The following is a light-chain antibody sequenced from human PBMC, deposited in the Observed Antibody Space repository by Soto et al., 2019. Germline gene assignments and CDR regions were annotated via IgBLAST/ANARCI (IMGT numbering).Light chain of an antibody. J-gene: IGKJ1*01. Sequence: EIVLTQSPGTLSLSPGERATLSCRASQSVSSNYLAWYQQKPGQAPRLLIYGASSRASGIPARFSGSGSGRDFTLPISRLEPEDFAVYYCHQYGSFPPGTFGQGTKVEIK. V-gene: IGKV3-20*01. CDR3: HQYGSFPPGT. CDR2: GAS. CDR1: QSVSSNY.